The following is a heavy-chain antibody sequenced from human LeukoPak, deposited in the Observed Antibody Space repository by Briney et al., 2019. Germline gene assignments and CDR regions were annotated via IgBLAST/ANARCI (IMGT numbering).Heavy chain of an antibody. D-gene: IGHD2-21*02. CDR2: ISGSGGST. CDR1: GLTFIIYA. V-gene: IGHV3-23*01. CDR3: ATNRNCGGDCYVFDY. J-gene: IGHJ4*02. Sequence: GGSLRLSCAASGLTFIIYAIIWVRHAPGKWLECVSAISGSGGSTYYADSVKGRFTISRDNSKNTLYLQMSSLRAEDTAVYYCATNRNCGGDCYVFDYWGQGTLVTVSS.